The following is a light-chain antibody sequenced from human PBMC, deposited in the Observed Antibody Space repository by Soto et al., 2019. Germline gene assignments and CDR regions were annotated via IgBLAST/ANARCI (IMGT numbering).Light chain of an antibody. J-gene: IGLJ2*01. CDR1: RTDIGGYNY. CDR3: SSYTNSKAYIL. V-gene: IGLV2-14*01. CDR2: EVT. Sequence: QSALTQPASVSGSLGQSITISCTGTRTDIGGYNYVSWYQQYPGKAPKLVICEVTSRPSGISDRFSGSKSGNTASLTISVLQAEDEADYFCSSYTNSKAYILFGGGTKLTVL.